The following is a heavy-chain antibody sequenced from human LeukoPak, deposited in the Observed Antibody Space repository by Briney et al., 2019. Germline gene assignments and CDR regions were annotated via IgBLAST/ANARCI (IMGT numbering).Heavy chain of an antibody. CDR2: IYYTGST. D-gene: IGHD2-2*01. CDR1: GASITSYY. Sequence: SETLSLTCTVSGASITSYYWTWIRQPPGKGLEWIGFIYYTGSTNYNPSLKSRVTISVDTSKNQFSLKLNSVTAADTAVYFCAGVGGPAEYWGQGTLAIVSS. CDR3: AGVGGPAEY. V-gene: IGHV4-59*01. J-gene: IGHJ4*02.